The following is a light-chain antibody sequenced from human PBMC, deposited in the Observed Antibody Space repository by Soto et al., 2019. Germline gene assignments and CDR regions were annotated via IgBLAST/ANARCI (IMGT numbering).Light chain of an antibody. CDR1: EGISSY. J-gene: IGKJ3*01. CDR3: QQLNSSPLT. V-gene: IGKV1-9*01. Sequence: DIQLTQSPSFLSASVGDRVTITCRASEGISSYLAWYQQKPGKAPKLLIYAASTLQSGVPSRFSGSGSGTEFTLTISSLHPEDFATYYCQQLNSSPLTFGPGTKVDI. CDR2: AAS.